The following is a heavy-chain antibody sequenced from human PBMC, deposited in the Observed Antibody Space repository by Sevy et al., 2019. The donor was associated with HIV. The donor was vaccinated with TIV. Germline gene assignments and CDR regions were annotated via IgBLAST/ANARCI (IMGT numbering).Heavy chain of an antibody. CDR2: ISGSGGST. J-gene: IGHJ6*02. CDR1: GFTFSTYA. V-gene: IGHV3-23*01. CDR3: AKGDTNYYGMDV. Sequence: GGSLRLSCAASGFTFSTYAMSWVRQAPGKGLEWVSAISGSGGSTYYADSVKGRFTISRDNSKKTLYLQMNSLRAEDTAVYYCAKGDTNYYGMDVWGLGTTVTVSS.